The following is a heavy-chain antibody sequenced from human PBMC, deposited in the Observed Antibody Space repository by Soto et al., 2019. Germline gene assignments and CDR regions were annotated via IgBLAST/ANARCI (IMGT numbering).Heavy chain of an antibody. V-gene: IGHV1-69*01. CDR2: IIPIFGTA. CDR1: GGTFSSYA. J-gene: IGHJ4*02. CDR3: ARDGGYSGYGLFDY. Sequence: QVQLVQSGAEVKKPGSSVKVSCKASGGTFSSYAISWVRQAPGQGLEWMGGIIPIFGTANYAQKFQGRVTITADESTITAYMELSSLRSEDTAVYYCARDGGYSGYGLFDYWGQGTLVTVSS. D-gene: IGHD5-12*01.